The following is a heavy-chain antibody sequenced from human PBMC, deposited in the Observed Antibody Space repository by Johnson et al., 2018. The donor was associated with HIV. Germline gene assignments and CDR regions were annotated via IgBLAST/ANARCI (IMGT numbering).Heavy chain of an antibody. Sequence: VQLVESGGGVVQPGGSLRLSCVASGFTFSSYGIHWVRQAPGKGLEWVLAIGTAGDTYYPGSVKGRFTISRENAKNSLYLQMNSLRAGDTAVYYCARDSASDAFDIWGQGTMVTVSS. CDR3: ARDSASDAFDI. J-gene: IGHJ3*02. CDR1: GFTFSSYG. CDR2: IGTAGDT. D-gene: IGHD2-2*01. V-gene: IGHV3-13*01.